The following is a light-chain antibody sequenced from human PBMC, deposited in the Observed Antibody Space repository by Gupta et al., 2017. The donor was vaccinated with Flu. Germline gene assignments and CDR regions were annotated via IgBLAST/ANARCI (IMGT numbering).Light chain of an antibody. Sequence: EIVLTQPPGTLSLSPGERATLSCRASQSVSSRYLAWYQQKSGQAPRILNYGASSRATGSTDRFTGSGSGTDCTVTISRLEPEDFAVYYCQHYQQHCSSPGTFGQGTKVEIK. CDR2: GAS. CDR3: QHYQQHCSSPGT. J-gene: IGKJ1*01. V-gene: IGKV3-20*01. CDR1: QSVSSRY.